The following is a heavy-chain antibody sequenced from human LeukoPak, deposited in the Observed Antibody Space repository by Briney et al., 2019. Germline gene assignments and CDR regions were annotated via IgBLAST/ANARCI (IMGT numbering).Heavy chain of an antibody. D-gene: IGHD3-10*01. CDR2: ISYSGST. CDR1: GGSISSYY. J-gene: IGHJ4*02. Sequence: SETLSLTCTVSGGSISSYYWNWIRQPPGKGLEWIGYISYSGSTNYNPSLKSRVTISLDTSEHQFSLKLSSVTAEDTAVYYCARARGTVLWFGSPYYFDYWGQGTLVTVSS. CDR3: ARARGTVLWFGSPYYFDY. V-gene: IGHV4-59*01.